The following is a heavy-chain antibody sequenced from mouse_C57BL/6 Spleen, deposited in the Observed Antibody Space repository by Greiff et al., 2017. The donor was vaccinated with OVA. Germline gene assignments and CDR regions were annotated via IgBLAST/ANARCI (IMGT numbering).Heavy chain of an antibody. V-gene: IGHV5-17*01. CDR3: ARYELYYGSSYWYFDV. CDR2: ISSGSSTI. Sequence: EVQVVESGGGLVKPGGSLKLSCAASGFTFSDYGMHWVRQAPEKGLEWVAYISSGSSTIYYADTVKGRFTISRDNAKNTLFLQMTSLRSEDTAMYYCARYELYYGSSYWYFDVWGTGTTVTVSS. D-gene: IGHD1-1*01. CDR1: GFTFSDYG. J-gene: IGHJ1*03.